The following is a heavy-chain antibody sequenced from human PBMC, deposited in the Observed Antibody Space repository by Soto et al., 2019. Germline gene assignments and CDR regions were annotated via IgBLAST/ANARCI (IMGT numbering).Heavy chain of an antibody. Sequence: PSEILSLTCIVSGGSISEKYWNWVRQPPGKGLEWIGLIFANGHTDYNPSLKSRVTMSVDASKNQFSLRLTSMTAADTAVYYCVASLAASGLNWLDPWGRGTLLTVSS. CDR1: GGSISEKY. D-gene: IGHD6-13*01. CDR3: VASLAASGLNWLDP. CDR2: IFANGHT. J-gene: IGHJ5*02. V-gene: IGHV4-4*07.